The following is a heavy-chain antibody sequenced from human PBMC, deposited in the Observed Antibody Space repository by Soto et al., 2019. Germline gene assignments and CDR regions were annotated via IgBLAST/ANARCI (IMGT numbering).Heavy chain of an antibody. CDR2: IIPILGIA. J-gene: IGHJ4*02. D-gene: IGHD4-17*01. V-gene: IGHV1-69*02. CDR1: GGTFSSYT. CDR3: ARAGGRRLRWDLLVLEY. Sequence: QVQLGQSGAEVKKPGSSVKVSCKASGGTFSSYTISWVRQAPGQGLEWMGRIIPILGIANYAQKIQGRGTITAGKATSTADMELSSLRSEDTAVYYCARAGGRRLRWDLLVLEYWGLGAMVTVSS.